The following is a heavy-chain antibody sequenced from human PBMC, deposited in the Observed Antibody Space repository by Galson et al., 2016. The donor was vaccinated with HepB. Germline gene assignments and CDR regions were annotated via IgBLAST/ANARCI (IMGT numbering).Heavy chain of an antibody. CDR1: GFTSSNHW. D-gene: IGHD3-16*01. V-gene: IGHV3-7*01. J-gene: IGHJ4*02. CDR3: ARIIRPFADFDS. CDR2: ISQDGGKK. Sequence: SLRLSCAASGFTSSNHWMSWVRQAPGKGLEWVAGISQDGGKKDYLESVKGRFTISRDNAKNSLYLQMDNLRAEDTAVYYCARIIRPFADFDSWGQGTLVTVSS.